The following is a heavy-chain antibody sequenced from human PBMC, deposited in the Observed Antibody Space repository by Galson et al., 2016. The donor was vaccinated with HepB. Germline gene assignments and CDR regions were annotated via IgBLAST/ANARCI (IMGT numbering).Heavy chain of an antibody. D-gene: IGHD3-9*01. CDR2: ISYDGNKQ. J-gene: IGHJ6*02. CDR1: GFTFSSYA. V-gene: IGHV3-30-3*01. Sequence: SLRLSCAVSGFTFSSYAFNWVRQAPGKGLEWVGIISYDGNKQYYGDSVKGRFTISRDNSKNTLYLQMDSLRAEDTGVYYCARDRAGPGDILEVWGQGTTVTVSS. CDR3: ARDRAGPGDILEV.